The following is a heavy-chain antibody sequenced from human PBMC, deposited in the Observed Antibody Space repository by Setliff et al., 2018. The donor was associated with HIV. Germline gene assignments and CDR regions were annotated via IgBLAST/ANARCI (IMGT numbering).Heavy chain of an antibody. CDR3: ARLSIPAYYYMDV. Sequence: GGSVKVSCKASGYTFTTYGITWVRQAPGQGLEWMGWISTYNGNTNYAQKFQGRVTMTTVTSTSTAYMELRSLRSDDTAVYYCARLSIPAYYYMDVWGKGTTVTVSS. CDR2: ISTYNGNT. CDR1: GYTFTTYG. V-gene: IGHV1-18*01. D-gene: IGHD2-21*01. J-gene: IGHJ6*03.